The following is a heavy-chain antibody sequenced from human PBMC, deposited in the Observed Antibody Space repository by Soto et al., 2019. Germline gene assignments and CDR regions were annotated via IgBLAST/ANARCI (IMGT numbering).Heavy chain of an antibody. V-gene: IGHV3-23*01. Sequence: EVQLLESGGGLVQPGGSLRLSCAASGFTFSSYAMSWVRQAPGKGLEWLSAITESGGTTYHANSVKGRFTISRDNSKNTLYLQMNSLRAEDTALYCCAKGRSATGVQHWGQGTLVTVS. J-gene: IGHJ1*01. CDR2: ITESGGTT. CDR1: GFTFSSYA. CDR3: AKGRSATGVQH.